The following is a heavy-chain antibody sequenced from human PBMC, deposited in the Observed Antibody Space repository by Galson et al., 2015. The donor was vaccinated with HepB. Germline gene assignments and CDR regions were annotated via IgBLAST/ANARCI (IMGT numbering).Heavy chain of an antibody. CDR3: ARYDKGGWFDVADY. Sequence: SLRLSCAASGFTVSSNYMSWVRQAPGKGLEWVSVIYTGGSTDYADSVKGRFTISRDNSKNTLSLQMNSQGIEDSAIDYCARYDKGGWFDVADYWGQGTLVIVSS. V-gene: IGHV3-66*01. CDR1: GFTVSSNY. J-gene: IGHJ4*02. D-gene: IGHD6-19*01. CDR2: IYTGGST.